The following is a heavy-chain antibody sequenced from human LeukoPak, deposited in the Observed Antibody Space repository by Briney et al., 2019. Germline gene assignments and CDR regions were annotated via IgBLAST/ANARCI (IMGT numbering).Heavy chain of an antibody. CDR1: GGTFSSYA. CDR2: IIPIFGTA. Sequence: SVKVSCKASGGTFSSYAISWVRQAPGQGLEWMGRIIPIFGTANYAQKFQGRVTITTDESTSTAYMELSSLRSEDTAVYYCASPLTTVTTGYFQHWGQGTLVTVSP. J-gene: IGHJ1*01. V-gene: IGHV1-69*05. CDR3: ASPLTTVTTGYFQH. D-gene: IGHD4-17*01.